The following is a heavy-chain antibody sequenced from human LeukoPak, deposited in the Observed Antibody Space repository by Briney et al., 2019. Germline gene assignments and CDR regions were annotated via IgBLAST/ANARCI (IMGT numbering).Heavy chain of an antibody. CDR3: ARVGTMVRGLDYGMDV. V-gene: IGHV4-4*07. D-gene: IGHD3-10*01. CDR1: GGSISSYY. Sequence: KSSETLSLTCTVSGGSISSYYWSWIRQPAGKGLEWIGRIYTSGSTNYNPSLKSRVTMSVDTSKNQFSLKLSSVTAADTAVYYCARVGTMVRGLDYGMDVWGQGTTVTVSS. CDR2: IYTSGST. J-gene: IGHJ6*02.